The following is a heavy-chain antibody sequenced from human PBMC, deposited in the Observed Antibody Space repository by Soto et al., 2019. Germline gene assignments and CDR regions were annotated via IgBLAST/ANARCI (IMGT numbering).Heavy chain of an antibody. V-gene: IGHV3-30-3*01. CDR1: GFTFSSYA. D-gene: IGHD2-15*01. CDR2: ISYDGSNK. CDR3: ARVPSSSGRAHFDY. Sequence: GSLRLSCAASGFTFSSYAMHWVRQAPGKGLEWVAVISYDGSNKYYADSVKGRFTISRDNSKNTLYLQMNSLRAEDTVVYYCARVPSSSGRAHFDYWGQGTLVTVSS. J-gene: IGHJ4*02.